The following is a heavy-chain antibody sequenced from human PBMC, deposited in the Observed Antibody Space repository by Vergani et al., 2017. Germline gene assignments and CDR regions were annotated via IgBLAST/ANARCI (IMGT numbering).Heavy chain of an antibody. CDR1: GDSISSNNC. CDR2: ICHTEDT. Sequence: QVQLQESGPGLVKPPGTLSLTCAVSGDSISSNNCWAWVRQPPGKALEWIGEICHTEDTKYSPSLKSRVTVSVDESRNLFSMRLNSVTAADTAVYYCATIGYRRWGYYFDYWVQGILVTVSS. V-gene: IGHV4-4*03. J-gene: IGHJ4*02. CDR3: ATIGYRRWGYYFDY. D-gene: IGHD2-2*02.